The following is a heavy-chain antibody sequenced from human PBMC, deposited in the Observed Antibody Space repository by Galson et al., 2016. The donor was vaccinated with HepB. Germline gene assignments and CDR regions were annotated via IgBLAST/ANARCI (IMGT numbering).Heavy chain of an antibody. V-gene: IGHV3-23*01. Sequence: SLRLSCAASGFTFSSYAMSWVRQAPGKGLEWVSAISGSGGSTYYADSVKGRFTISRDNSKNTPFLQMNSLRAEDTAVFYCAKGSYSSSWYCYFDYWGQGTLVTVSS. CDR1: GFTFSSYA. CDR3: AKGSYSSSWYCYFDY. D-gene: IGHD6-13*01. J-gene: IGHJ4*02. CDR2: ISGSGGST.